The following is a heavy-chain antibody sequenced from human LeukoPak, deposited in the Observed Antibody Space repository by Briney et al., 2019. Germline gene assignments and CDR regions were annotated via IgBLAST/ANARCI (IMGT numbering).Heavy chain of an antibody. CDR3: AKEKTVSDAFDI. J-gene: IGHJ3*02. Sequence: GGSLRLSCAASGFTFSNFGMHWIRQAPGKGLEWVAVERSGGSKHYADSVKGRFTISRDNSKNTLYLQMNSLRAEDTAVYYCAKEKTVSDAFDIWGQGTMVTVSS. V-gene: IGHV3-33*03. D-gene: IGHD5/OR15-5a*01. CDR1: GFTFSNFG. CDR2: ERSGGSK.